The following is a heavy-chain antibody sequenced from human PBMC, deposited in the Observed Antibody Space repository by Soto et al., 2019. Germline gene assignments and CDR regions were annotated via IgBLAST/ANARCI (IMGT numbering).Heavy chain of an antibody. CDR1: DGSVSSYGYY. CDR2: IAYNGGT. V-gene: IGHV4-61*08. CDR3: TRGGHFYEYMI. J-gene: IGHJ4*02. Sequence: QVQLQESGPGLVKPSETLSLTCTVSDGSVSSYGYYWTWVRQAPGKGLEWIGYIAYNGGTSYNPSLRSRVTISVDTSKSQFCIDLSFATAADTALYYCTRGGHFYEYMIWGQGTLVTVSS. D-gene: IGHD3-3*02.